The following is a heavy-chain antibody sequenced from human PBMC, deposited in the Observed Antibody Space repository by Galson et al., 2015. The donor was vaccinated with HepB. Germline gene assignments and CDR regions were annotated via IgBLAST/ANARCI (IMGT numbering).Heavy chain of an antibody. V-gene: IGHV1-18*04. CDR3: ARDFMYYYGSGAPFDY. CDR1: GYTFTSYG. D-gene: IGHD3-10*01. CDR2: ISAYNGNT. Sequence: SVKVSCKASGYTFTSYGISWVRQAPGQGLEWMGWISAYNGNTNYAQKLQGRVTMTTDTSTSTAYMELRSLRSDDTAVYYCARDFMYYYGSGAPFDYWGQGTLVTVAS. J-gene: IGHJ4*02.